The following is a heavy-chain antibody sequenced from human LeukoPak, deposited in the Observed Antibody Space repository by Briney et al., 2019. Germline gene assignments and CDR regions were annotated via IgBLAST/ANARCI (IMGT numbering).Heavy chain of an antibody. CDR3: ARVSESEWNFDL. CDR2: ISSSGTYI. J-gene: IGHJ2*01. Sequence: GGSLRLSRAASGFTSSSYGMSWVRQAPGKGLEWVSSISSSGTYIYYADSMKGRFTLSRDNAKNSLYLQMNSLRAEDTAVYYCARVSESEWNFDLWGRGTLVTVSS. V-gene: IGHV3-21*01. D-gene: IGHD1-14*01. CDR1: GFTSSSYG.